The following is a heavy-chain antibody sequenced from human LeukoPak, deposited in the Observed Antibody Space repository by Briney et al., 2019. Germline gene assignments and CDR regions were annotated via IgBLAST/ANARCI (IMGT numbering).Heavy chain of an antibody. Sequence: ASVKVSCKASGYTFTTYDINWVRQATGQGLEWMGWMNPNSGNTGYAQKFQGRVTTTRNTSISTAYMELSSLRSEDTAVYYCARGYCSSTSCHFDYWGQGTLVTVSS. V-gene: IGHV1-8*01. CDR2: MNPNSGNT. J-gene: IGHJ4*02. D-gene: IGHD2-2*01. CDR1: GYTFTTYD. CDR3: ARGYCSSTSCHFDY.